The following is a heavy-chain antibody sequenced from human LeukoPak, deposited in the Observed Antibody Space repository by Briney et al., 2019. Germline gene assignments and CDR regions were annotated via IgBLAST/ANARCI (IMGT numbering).Heavy chain of an antibody. J-gene: IGHJ4*02. CDR1: EFTFSTYW. D-gene: IGHD3-10*02. CDR3: ARGTMIGEY. V-gene: IGHV3-74*01. Sequence: GGSLRLSCAASEFTFSTYWVHWVRQAPGKGLVWVSRINTDGSTTGYADSVKGRFTISRDNAKNTLYLQMSSLRAEDTAVYYCARGTMIGEYWGQGTLVTVSS. CDR2: INTDGSTT.